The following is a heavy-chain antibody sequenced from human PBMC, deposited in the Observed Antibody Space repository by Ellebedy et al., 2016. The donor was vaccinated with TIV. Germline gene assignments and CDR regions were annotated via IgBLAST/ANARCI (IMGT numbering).Heavy chain of an antibody. CDR3: VRDARTHGFDV. CDR1: GFTFNDYW. V-gene: IGHV3-74*01. J-gene: IGHJ3*01. Sequence: PGESLKISCAASGFTFNDYWMHWVRHAPGKGLVWVSRINSDGTYTSHADSVKGRFSISRDNAKNTLFLQMDSLRVEDQALYYCVRDARTHGFDVWGQGTAVTVSS. CDR2: INSDGTYT.